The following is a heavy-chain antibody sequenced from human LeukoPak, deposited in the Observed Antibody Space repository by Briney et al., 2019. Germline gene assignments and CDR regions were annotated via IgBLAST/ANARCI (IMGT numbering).Heavy chain of an antibody. D-gene: IGHD1-1*01. CDR1: GSTFSSYG. Sequence: PGGSLRLSCAASGSTFSSYGMHWVRQAPGKGLEWVAFIRYDGSNKYYADSVKGRFTISRDNSKNTLFLQMYSLRAEDTAVYYCAKGPHGHNPRPDSWGQGTLVTVSS. J-gene: IGHJ5*02. CDR3: AKGPHGHNPRPDS. CDR2: IRYDGSNK. V-gene: IGHV3-30*02.